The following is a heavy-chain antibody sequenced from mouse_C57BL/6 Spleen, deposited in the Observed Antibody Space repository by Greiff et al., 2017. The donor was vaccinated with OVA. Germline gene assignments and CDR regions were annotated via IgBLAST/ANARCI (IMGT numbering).Heavy chain of an antibody. CDR3: TTDGSSYVETWFAY. V-gene: IGHV14-4*01. CDR2: IDPENGDT. CDR1: GFNIKDDY. J-gene: IGHJ3*01. D-gene: IGHD1-1*01. Sequence: VQLQQSGAELVRPGASVKLSCTASGFNIKDDYMHWVKQRPEQGLEWIGWIDPENGDTEYASKFQGKATITADTSSNTAYLQLSSLTSEDTAVYYCTTDGSSYVETWFAYWGKGTLVTVSA.